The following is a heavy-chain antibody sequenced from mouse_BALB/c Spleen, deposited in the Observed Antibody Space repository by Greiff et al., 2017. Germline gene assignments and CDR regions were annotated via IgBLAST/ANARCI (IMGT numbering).Heavy chain of an antibody. J-gene: IGHJ4*01. CDR2: IWAGGST. Sequence: QVQLQQSGPGLVAPSQSLSITCTVSGFSLTSYGVHWVRQPPGKGLEWLGVIWAGGSTNYNSALMSRLSISKDNSKSQVFLKMNSLQTDDTAMYYCARGGYYGNYAYYAMDYWGQGTSVTVSS. CDR1: GFSLTSYG. CDR3: ARGGYYGNYAYYAMDY. D-gene: IGHD2-1*01. V-gene: IGHV2-9*02.